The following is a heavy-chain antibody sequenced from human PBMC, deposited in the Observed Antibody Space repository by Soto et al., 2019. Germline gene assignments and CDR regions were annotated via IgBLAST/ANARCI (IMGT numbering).Heavy chain of an antibody. D-gene: IGHD2-15*01. V-gene: IGHV3-30*18. CDR3: AKTICSGGSCYDFDY. Sequence: GGSLRLSCAASGFILSSNGMHWVRQAPGQGLEWVAVISYDGRNIDYADSVKGRFTVSGDHSKNTLYLQMNSLTPEDTAVYYCAKTICSGGSCYDFDYWGQGTLGTVSS. CDR2: ISYDGRNI. J-gene: IGHJ4*02. CDR1: GFILSSNG.